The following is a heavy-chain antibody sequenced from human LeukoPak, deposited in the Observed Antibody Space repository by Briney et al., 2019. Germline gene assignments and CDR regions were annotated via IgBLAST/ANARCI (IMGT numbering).Heavy chain of an antibody. CDR3: ARAPLYGNCEY. CDR2: ISGYNGNT. J-gene: IGHJ4*02. D-gene: IGHD2/OR15-2a*01. CDR1: GYTFSSYG. V-gene: IGHV1-18*01. Sequence: ASVKVSCKASGYTFSSYGISWVRQAPGQGLEWMGWISGYNGNTNYAQKLQGRVTMTTDTSTSTAYMELRSLRSDDTAVYYCARAPLYGNCEYWGQGTLVTVSS.